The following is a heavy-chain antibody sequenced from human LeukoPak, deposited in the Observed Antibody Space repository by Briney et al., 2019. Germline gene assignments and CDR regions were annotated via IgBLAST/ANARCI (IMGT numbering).Heavy chain of an antibody. D-gene: IGHD2-15*01. Sequence: GGSLRLSCAASGFTFSNYGMHWVRQAPGKGLEWVALIWYDGSDKYYVDSVKGRFTISRDNAKNSLYLQMNSLRAEDTALYYCAREDQPRGTFDYWGQGILVTVSS. V-gene: IGHV3-33*01. CDR2: IWYDGSDK. J-gene: IGHJ4*02. CDR1: GFTFSNYG. CDR3: AREDQPRGTFDY.